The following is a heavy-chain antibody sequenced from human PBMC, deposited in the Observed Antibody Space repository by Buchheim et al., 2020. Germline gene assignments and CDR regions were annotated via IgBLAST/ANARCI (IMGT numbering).Heavy chain of an antibody. D-gene: IGHD7-27*01. Sequence: QVQLVESGGGVVQPGRSLRLSCAASGFTFSSYGMHWVRQAPGKGLEWVAVISYDGSNKYYADSVKGRFTISRDNSKNTLYLQMNSLRAEDTAVYYCAKDTNWEFDYWGQGTL. CDR2: ISYDGSNK. J-gene: IGHJ4*02. V-gene: IGHV3-30*18. CDR1: GFTFSSYG. CDR3: AKDTNWEFDY.